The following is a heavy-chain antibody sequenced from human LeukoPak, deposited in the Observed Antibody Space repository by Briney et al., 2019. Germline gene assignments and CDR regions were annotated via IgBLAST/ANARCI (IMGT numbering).Heavy chain of an antibody. CDR1: GFTFSTYA. D-gene: IGHD3-10*01. Sequence: GGSLRLSCTASGFTFSTYAMIWVRQAPGKGLEWVSGISTTGDNTYYAGSVKGRFTISRDNSKNTLYLQLDSLRPEDAAVYFCAKDGSGSSGVWYYFDFWGQGTLLTVSS. CDR2: ISTTGDNT. CDR3: AKDGSGSSGVWYYFDF. V-gene: IGHV3-23*01. J-gene: IGHJ4*02.